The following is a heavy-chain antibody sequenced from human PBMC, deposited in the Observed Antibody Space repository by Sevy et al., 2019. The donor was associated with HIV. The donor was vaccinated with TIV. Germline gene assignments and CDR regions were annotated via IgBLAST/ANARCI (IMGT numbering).Heavy chain of an antibody. CDR2: IWFDGSNE. J-gene: IGHJ4*02. Sequence: GGSLRLSCAASGFSFRSYGMHWVRQAPGKGLEWVALIWFDGSNEYYADSVKGRFTISRDNSKNTLYLQMNSLRAEDTAVYYCAKDVVFGGVGATPSFDYWGQGTLVTVSS. CDR1: GFSFRSYG. V-gene: IGHV3-30*02. D-gene: IGHD1-26*01. CDR3: AKDVVFGGVGATPSFDY.